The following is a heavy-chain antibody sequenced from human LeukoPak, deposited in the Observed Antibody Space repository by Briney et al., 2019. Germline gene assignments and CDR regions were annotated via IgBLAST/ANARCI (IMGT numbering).Heavy chain of an antibody. CDR1: GYTFTSYD. D-gene: IGHD1-26*01. J-gene: IGHJ3*02. CDR2: MNPNSGNT. Sequence: ASVKVSCKASGYTFTSYDINGVRQATGQGLEWMGWMNPNSGNTGYAQKFQGRVTMTRNTSISKAYMELSSLRYEDTAVYYCARGGWVGGSYYIRGFDIWGQGTMVTVSS. CDR3: ARGGWVGGSYYIRGFDI. V-gene: IGHV1-8*01.